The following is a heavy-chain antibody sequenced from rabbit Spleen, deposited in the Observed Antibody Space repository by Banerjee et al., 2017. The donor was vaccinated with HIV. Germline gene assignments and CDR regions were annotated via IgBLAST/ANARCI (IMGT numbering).Heavy chain of an antibody. Sequence: EESGGGLVQPEGSLTLTCTASGFSFSSSYWICWVRQAPGKGLEWIGCIGAGSGVTWYASSAKGRFAISKTSSTTVTLQTTSLTAADTATYFCVRDTAGSFSSSGMDLWGPGTLVTVS. CDR2: IGAGSGVT. V-gene: IGHV1S45*01. J-gene: IGHJ6*01. CDR1: GFSFSSSYW. CDR3: VRDTAGSFSSSGMDL. D-gene: IGHD4-2*01.